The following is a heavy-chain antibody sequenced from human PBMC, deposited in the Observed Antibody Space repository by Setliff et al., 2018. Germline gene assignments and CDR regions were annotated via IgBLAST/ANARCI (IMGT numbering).Heavy chain of an antibody. CDR1: GGSISSYY. Sequence: LSLTCTVSGGSISSYYWSWIRQPPGKGLEWIGYIYYSGSTNYHPSLKSRVTISVDTSKNQFSLKLSSVTAADTAVYYCARDEGSSYFYGMDVWGQGTTVTVSS. CDR3: ARDEGSSYFYGMDV. CDR2: IYYSGST. V-gene: IGHV4-59*01. J-gene: IGHJ6*02. D-gene: IGHD6-13*01.